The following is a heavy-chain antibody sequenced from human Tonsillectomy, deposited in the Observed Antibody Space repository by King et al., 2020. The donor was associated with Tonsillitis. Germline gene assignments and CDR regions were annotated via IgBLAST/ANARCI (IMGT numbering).Heavy chain of an antibody. CDR3: GRTTNDYGGHPKGAFDT. Sequence: LQLQESGPGLVKPSETLSLTCTVSGGSISSSSYYWGWIRQPPGKGLEWIGSIYYSGSTYYNPSLKSRVTISVDTSKNQFSLKLSSVTAADTAVYYCGRTTNDYGGHPKGAFDTWAQGKRVTVPP. V-gene: IGHV4-39*07. CDR1: GGSISSSSYY. J-gene: IGHJ3*02. D-gene: IGHD4-23*01. CDR2: IYYSGST.